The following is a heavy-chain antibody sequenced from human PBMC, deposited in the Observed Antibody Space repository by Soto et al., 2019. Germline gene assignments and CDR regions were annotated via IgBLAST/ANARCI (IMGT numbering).Heavy chain of an antibody. CDR1: GFTFSSYS. CDR2: ISSSSSTI. Sequence: GGSLRLSCAASGFTFSSYSMNWVRQAPGKGLEWVSYISSSSSTIYYADSVKGRFTISRDNAKNSLYLQMNSLRAEDTAVYYCAREPRGSSSSSPLHFDYWGQGTLVTVSS. D-gene: IGHD6-13*01. CDR3: AREPRGSSSSSPLHFDY. V-gene: IGHV3-48*01. J-gene: IGHJ4*02.